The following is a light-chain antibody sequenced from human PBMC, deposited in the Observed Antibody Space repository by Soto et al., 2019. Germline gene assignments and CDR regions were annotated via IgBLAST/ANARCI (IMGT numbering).Light chain of an antibody. CDR3: EQYGSSPYT. J-gene: IGKJ2*01. Sequence: EIVLTQSPGTLSLSPGERATLSCRASQSVSSSYLAWYPQKPGQAPRLLIYGASSRATGIPDRFSGSGSGTDFPLTISRLEPEDFAVYYCEQYGSSPYTFGQGTKLEIK. CDR1: QSVSSSY. V-gene: IGKV3-20*01. CDR2: GAS.